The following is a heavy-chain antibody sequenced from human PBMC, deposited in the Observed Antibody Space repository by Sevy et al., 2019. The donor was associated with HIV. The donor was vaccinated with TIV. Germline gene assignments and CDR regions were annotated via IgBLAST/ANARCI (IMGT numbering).Heavy chain of an antibody. Sequence: GGSLRLSCAASGFTFSSYGMHWVRQAPGKGLEWAAVIWYDGSNKYYADSVKRRFTISRDNSKNTLYLQMNSLRAEDTAVYYCARGLAARGGASLPLYYYYGMDVWGQGTTVTVSS. J-gene: IGHJ6*02. CDR1: GFTFSSYG. D-gene: IGHD6-6*01. V-gene: IGHV3-33*01. CDR3: ARGLAARGGASLPLYYYYGMDV. CDR2: IWYDGSNK.